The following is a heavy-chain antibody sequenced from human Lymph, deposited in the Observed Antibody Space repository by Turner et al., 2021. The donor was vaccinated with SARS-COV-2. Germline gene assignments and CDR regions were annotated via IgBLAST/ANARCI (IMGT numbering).Heavy chain of an antibody. D-gene: IGHD3-3*01. CDR1: GYPFTGSY. J-gene: IGHJ6*02. CDR2: INPNSGGT. CDR3: ARDVERYNDFWSGYSGGYGMDV. V-gene: IGHV1-2*02. Sequence: QVQLVQSGAEVKKPGASVTVSCKASGYPFTGSYMHWVRQAPGQGLEWMGWINPNSGGTNYAQKFQGRVTMTRDTSISAAYMELSRLRSDDTAVYYCARDVERYNDFWSGYSGGYGMDVWAKGPRSPSP.